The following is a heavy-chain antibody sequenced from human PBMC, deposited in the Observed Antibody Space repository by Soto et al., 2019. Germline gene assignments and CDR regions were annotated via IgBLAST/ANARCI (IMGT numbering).Heavy chain of an antibody. J-gene: IGHJ6*02. Sequence: SETLSLTCTVSGGSISSGGYYWSWIRQHPGKGLEWIGYIYYSGSTYYNPSLKSRVTISVDTSKNQFSLKLSSVTAADTAVYYCASLYYGSGSRKYYYYYGMDVWGQGTTVTVSS. CDR3: ASLYYGSGSRKYYYYYGMDV. V-gene: IGHV4-31*03. CDR1: GGSISSGGYY. CDR2: IYYSGST. D-gene: IGHD3-10*01.